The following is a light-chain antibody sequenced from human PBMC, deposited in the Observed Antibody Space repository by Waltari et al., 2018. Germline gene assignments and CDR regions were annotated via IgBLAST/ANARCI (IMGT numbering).Light chain of an antibody. J-gene: IGKJ1*01. CDR2: GAS. CDR1: QSVGRT. V-gene: IGKV3-20*01. Sequence: EIVLMQSPGTLSLSPGERAILSCRASQSVGRTLAWYQQKPGQAPRLLIYGASNRATGIPDRFSGSGSGTDFSLTISRPEPEDFSVYYCQHYVRLPVTFGQGTRVEI. CDR3: QHYVRLPVT.